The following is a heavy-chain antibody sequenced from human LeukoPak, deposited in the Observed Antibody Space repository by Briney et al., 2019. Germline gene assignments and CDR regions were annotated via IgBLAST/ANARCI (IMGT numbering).Heavy chain of an antibody. D-gene: IGHD5-24*01. J-gene: IGHJ4*02. CDR2: IIPIFGTA. CDR1: GGTFSSYA. CDR3: ARDRGRDGYNL. V-gene: IGHV1-69*05. Sequence: GASVKVSCKASGGTFSSYAISWVRQAPGQWLEWMGRIIPIFGTANYAQKFQGRVTITTDESTSTAYMELSSLRSEGTAVYYCARDRGRDGYNLWGQGTLVTVSS.